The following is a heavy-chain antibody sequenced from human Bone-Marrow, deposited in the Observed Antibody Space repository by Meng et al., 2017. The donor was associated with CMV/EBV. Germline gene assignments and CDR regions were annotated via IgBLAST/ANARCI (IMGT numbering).Heavy chain of an antibody. V-gene: IGHV4-34*01. CDR3: ASLDFWSGYYNEDYDMDV. J-gene: IGHJ6*02. Sequence: SETLSLTCAVYGVSFSGYYWSWIRQPPGKGLEWIGEINHSGSTNYNPSLKSRVTISVDTSKNQFSLKLSSVTAADTAVYYCASLDFWSGYYNEDYDMDVWGQGTMVTVSS. D-gene: IGHD3-3*01. CDR1: GVSFSGYY. CDR2: INHSGST.